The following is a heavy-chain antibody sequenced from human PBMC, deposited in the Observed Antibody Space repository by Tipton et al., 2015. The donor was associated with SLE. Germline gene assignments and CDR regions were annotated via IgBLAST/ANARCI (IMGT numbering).Heavy chain of an antibody. Sequence: SLRLSCAASGFTFSDYGMHWVRQAPGKGLEWVAVIWNDGGKTYYANSVKGRFAISRDNPTNTLWLQMNSLRPHDTGVYYCAKGLTQSPDYWGQGTLVTVSS. J-gene: IGHJ4*02. V-gene: IGHV3-30*18. D-gene: IGHD2-15*01. CDR1: GFTFSDYG. CDR3: AKGLTQSPDY. CDR2: IWNDGGKT.